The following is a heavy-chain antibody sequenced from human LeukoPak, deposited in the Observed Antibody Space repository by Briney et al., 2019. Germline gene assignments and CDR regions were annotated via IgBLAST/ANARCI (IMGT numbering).Heavy chain of an antibody. J-gene: IGHJ4*02. CDR1: GFTFSSYA. V-gene: IGHV3-23*01. CDR3: ARVIFVVVIANALDY. D-gene: IGHD2-21*01. Sequence: SGGSLRLSCAASGFTFSSYAMSWLRQAPGKGLEWVSAISGSGGSTYYADSVKGRFTISRDNSKNTLYLQMNSLRAEETAVYYCARVIFVVVIANALDYWGQGTLVTVSS. CDR2: ISGSGGST.